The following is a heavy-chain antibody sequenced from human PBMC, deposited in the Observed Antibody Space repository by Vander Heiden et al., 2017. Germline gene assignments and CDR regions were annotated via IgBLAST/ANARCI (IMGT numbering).Heavy chain of an antibody. Sequence: EVQLVESGGGLVQPGGSLRLSCAASGFTFSNYWMTWVRQAPGKGLEWVANIKQDGSEKYYIDSVRGRLTISRDNAKNSLYLQMNSLRAEDTAIYYCVRDPSTTPSPWYYFDNWGQGTLVTVSS. V-gene: IGHV3-7*01. CDR2: IKQDGSEK. J-gene: IGHJ4*02. CDR1: GFTFSNYW. D-gene: IGHD5-12*01. CDR3: VRDPSTTPSPWYYFDN.